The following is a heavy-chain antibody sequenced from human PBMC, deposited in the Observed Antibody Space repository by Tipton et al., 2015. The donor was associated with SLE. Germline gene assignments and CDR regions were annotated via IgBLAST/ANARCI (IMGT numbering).Heavy chain of an antibody. V-gene: IGHV4-39*07. D-gene: IGHD2-2*01. J-gene: IGHJ6*03. Sequence: TLSLTCTVSGGSISSYYWGWIRQPPGKGLEWIGSFYHSGSTYYNPSLKSRVTISVDTSKNQFSLKLSSVTAADTAQYYCARINVPTAMDFYYYYMDVWGNGTTVTVSS. CDR3: ARINVPTAMDFYYYYMDV. CDR1: GGSISSYY. CDR2: FYHSGST.